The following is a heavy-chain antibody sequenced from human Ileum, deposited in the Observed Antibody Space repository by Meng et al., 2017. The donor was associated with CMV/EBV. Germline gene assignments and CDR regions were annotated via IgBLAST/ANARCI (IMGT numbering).Heavy chain of an antibody. CDR3: ARGTTAWKGVDY. CDR2: ISSSSSYI. CDR1: GFTFSSYS. Sequence: GESLKISCAASGFTFSSYSMNWVRQAPGKGLEWVSSISSSSSYIYYADSVKGRFTISRDNAKNTVFLQMDSLRADDTAVYYCARGTTAWKGVDYWGPGT. V-gene: IGHV3-21*01. J-gene: IGHJ4*02. D-gene: IGHD1-1*01.